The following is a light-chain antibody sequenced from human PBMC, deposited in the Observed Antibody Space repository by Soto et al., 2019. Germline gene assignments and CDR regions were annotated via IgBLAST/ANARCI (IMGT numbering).Light chain of an antibody. V-gene: IGLV2-11*01. J-gene: IGLJ1*01. Sequence: QSVLTQPRAVSGSPGQSVTISCTGTSSDVGGYNYVSWFQHYPGKAPKLMIYDVSRPPSGVPDRFSGSKSGNTASLTISGLQAEDEADYYCCSHAGTYTFRVFGTGTKVTVL. CDR2: DVS. CDR1: SSDVGGYNY. CDR3: CSHAGTYTFRV.